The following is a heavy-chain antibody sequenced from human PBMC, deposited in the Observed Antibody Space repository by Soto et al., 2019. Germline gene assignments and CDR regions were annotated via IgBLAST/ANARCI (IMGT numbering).Heavy chain of an antibody. V-gene: IGHV3-48*03. CDR3: ASGLTGDLQVYYYGMDV. J-gene: IGHJ6*02. CDR2: ISSSGSTI. D-gene: IGHD7-27*01. Sequence: GSLRLSCAASGFTFSSYEMNWVRQAPGKGLEWVSYISSSGSTIYYADSVKGRFTISRDNAKNSLYLQMNSLRAEDTAVYYCASGLTGDLQVYYYGMDVWGQGTTVTVSS. CDR1: GFTFSSYE.